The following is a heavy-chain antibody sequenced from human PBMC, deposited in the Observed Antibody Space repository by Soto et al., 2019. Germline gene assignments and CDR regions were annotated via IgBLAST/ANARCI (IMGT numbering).Heavy chain of an antibody. CDR1: GFTFSSYA. CDR2: ISGSGGST. Sequence: GGSLRPSCAASGFTFSSYAMSWVRQAPGKGLEWVSAISGSGGSTYYADSVKGRFTISRDNSKNTLYLQMNSLRAEDTAVYYCASDTSFRRRYCSGGSCYPGIWGQGTMVTVSS. V-gene: IGHV3-23*01. CDR3: ASDTSFRRRYCSGGSCYPGI. J-gene: IGHJ3*02. D-gene: IGHD2-15*01.